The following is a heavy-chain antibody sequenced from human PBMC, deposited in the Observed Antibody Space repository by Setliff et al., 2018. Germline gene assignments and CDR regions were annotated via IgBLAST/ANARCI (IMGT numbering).Heavy chain of an antibody. D-gene: IGHD3-3*01. Sequence: SETLSLTCTVSGGSISNYYWSWIRQTPGKGLEWIGNIYYTGTTNYHPSLKTRITVLLDMSKNQFSLRLSSVTAADTAVYFCARVTGFSYMDVWGKGTTVTVSS. J-gene: IGHJ6*03. CDR1: GGSISNYY. V-gene: IGHV4-59*08. CDR3: ARVTGFSYMDV. CDR2: IYYTGTT.